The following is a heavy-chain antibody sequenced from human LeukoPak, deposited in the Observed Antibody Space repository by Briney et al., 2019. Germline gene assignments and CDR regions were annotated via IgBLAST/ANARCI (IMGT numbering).Heavy chain of an antibody. Sequence: ASVKVSCKASGYTFTGYCMHWVRQAPGQGLEWMGWINPNSGDTNYAQKFQGRVTMTRDTSISTAYMELSRLRSDDTAVYYCARKSVVTLNAFDIWGQGTMVTVSS. CDR1: GYTFTGYC. CDR2: INPNSGDT. CDR3: ARKSVVTLNAFDI. V-gene: IGHV1-2*02. J-gene: IGHJ3*02. D-gene: IGHD4-23*01.